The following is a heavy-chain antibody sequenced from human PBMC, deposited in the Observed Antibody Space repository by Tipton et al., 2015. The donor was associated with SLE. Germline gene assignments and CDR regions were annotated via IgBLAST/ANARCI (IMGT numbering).Heavy chain of an antibody. V-gene: IGHV3-30*18. D-gene: IGHD1-14*01. J-gene: IGHJ4*02. CDR2: MSYDGRTK. CDR1: GFIFRSYG. CDR3: AKQDFGIAGIGY. Sequence: RSLRLSCEASGFIFRSYGMHWVRQPPGKGLEWVAVMSYDGRTKYHADSVKGRFTISRDNSKNTLYLQMNSLRPEDTAMYYCAKQDFGIAGIGYWGQGTLVTVSS.